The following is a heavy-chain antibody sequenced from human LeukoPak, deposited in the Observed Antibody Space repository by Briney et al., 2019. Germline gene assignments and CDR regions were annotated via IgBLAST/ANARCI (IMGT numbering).Heavy chain of an antibody. CDR1: GYTFTSYG. Sequence: ASVKLSCKASGYTFTSYGISWVRQAPGQGLEWMGWINTNTGNPTFAQGFTGRFVFPLDTSVSTAYLQINSLTADDTAVYFCATRYSTSHYYYLDVWGKGTTVTVSS. V-gene: IGHV7-4-1*02. CDR3: ATRYSTSHYYYLDV. CDR2: INTNTGNP. D-gene: IGHD6-13*01. J-gene: IGHJ6*03.